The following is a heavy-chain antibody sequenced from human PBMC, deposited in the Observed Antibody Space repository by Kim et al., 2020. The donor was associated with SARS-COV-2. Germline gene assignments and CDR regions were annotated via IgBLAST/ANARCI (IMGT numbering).Heavy chain of an antibody. Sequence: ASVKVSCKASGYTFTSYAMNWVRQAPGQGLEWMGWINTNTGNPTYAQGFTGRFFFSLDTSVSTAYLQISSQKAEDTAVYYCARGATMVQGVILYYYYGMDVWGQGTTVTVSS. D-gene: IGHD3-10*01. CDR3: ARGATMVQGVILYYYYGMDV. V-gene: IGHV7-4-1*02. CDR2: INTNTGNP. J-gene: IGHJ6*02. CDR1: GYTFTSYA.